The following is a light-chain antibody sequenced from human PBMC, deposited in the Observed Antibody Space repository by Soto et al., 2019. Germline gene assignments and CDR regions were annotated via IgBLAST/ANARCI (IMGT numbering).Light chain of an antibody. CDR3: QQYNSWPLT. CDR1: QSVSGN. Sequence: IVMTQSPATLSVSPGERATLSCRASQSVSGNLAWYQQKPGQAPRLLIYRASTRATGIPARFSGSGSGTEFTPTISSLQSEDFAVYYCQQYNSWPLTFGGGTKVDIK. V-gene: IGKV3-15*01. CDR2: RAS. J-gene: IGKJ4*01.